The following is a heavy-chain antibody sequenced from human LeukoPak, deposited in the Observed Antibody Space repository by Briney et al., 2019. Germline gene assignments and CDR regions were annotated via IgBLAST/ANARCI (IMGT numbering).Heavy chain of an antibody. J-gene: IGHJ4*02. CDR2: ISSSSSYI. Sequence: GGSLRLSCAASGFTFSSYSMNWVRQAPGKGLEWVSSISSSSSYIYYTDSVKGRFTLSRDNAKNSLYLQMNSLRAEDTAVYYCARKGPQGGYNRGGYFDYWGQGTLVTVSS. CDR3: ARKGPQGGYNRGGYFDY. D-gene: IGHD5-24*01. V-gene: IGHV3-21*01. CDR1: GFTFSSYS.